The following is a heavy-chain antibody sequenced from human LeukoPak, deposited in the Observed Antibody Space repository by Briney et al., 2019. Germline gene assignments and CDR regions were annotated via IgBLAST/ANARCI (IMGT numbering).Heavy chain of an antibody. CDR3: AKDPDYDILTGYYFDY. CDR1: GFTFDDYA. V-gene: IGHV3-9*01. Sequence: PRRSLRLSCAASGFTFDDYAMHWVRQAPGKGLEWVSGISWNSGSIGYADSVKGRFTISRDNAKNSLYLQMNSLRAEDTALYYCAKDPDYDILTGYYFDYWGQGTLVTVSS. CDR2: ISWNSGSI. D-gene: IGHD3-9*01. J-gene: IGHJ4*02.